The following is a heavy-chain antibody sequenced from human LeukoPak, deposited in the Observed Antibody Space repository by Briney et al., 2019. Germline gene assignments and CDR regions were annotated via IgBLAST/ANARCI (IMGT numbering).Heavy chain of an antibody. J-gene: IGHJ4*02. CDR1: GFTFSSYG. V-gene: IGHV3-33*01. CDR3: ARVRTGWLVDY. D-gene: IGHD5-12*01. CDR2: IWYDGSNK. Sequence: GRSLRLSCAASGFTFSSYGMHWVRQAPGKGLEWVAVIWYDGSNKYYADSVKGRFTTSRDNAKNSLYLQMNSLRAEDTAVYYCARVRTGWLVDYWGQGTLVTVSS.